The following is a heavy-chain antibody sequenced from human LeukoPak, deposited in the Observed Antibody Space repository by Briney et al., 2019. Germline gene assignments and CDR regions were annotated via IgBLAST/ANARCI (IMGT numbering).Heavy chain of an antibody. V-gene: IGHV3-23*01. CDR1: GFSFSSYG. CDR2: ISTDGGTT. Sequence: PGGSLRLSCAASGFSFSSYGMSWVRQAPGKGLGWVSIISTDGGTTHYAESVKGRFTISRDNPKNTLHLQMNSLRVEDTAVYFCTKGQSGGGYYSPFDSWGQGSLVTVSS. D-gene: IGHD3-22*01. CDR3: TKGQSGGGYYSPFDS. J-gene: IGHJ4*02.